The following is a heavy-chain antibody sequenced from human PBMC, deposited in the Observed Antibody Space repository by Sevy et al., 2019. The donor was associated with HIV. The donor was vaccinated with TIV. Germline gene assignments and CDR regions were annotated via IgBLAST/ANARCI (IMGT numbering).Heavy chain of an antibody. CDR2: ISYDGSNK. CDR3: ARDHFWDI. J-gene: IGHJ3*02. Sequence: GGSLRLSCAASGFTFSSYAMHGVRQAPGKGLEWVAVISYDGSNKYYADSVKGRFTISRDNSKNTLYLQMNSLRAEDTAVYYCARDHFWDIWGQGTMVTVSS. V-gene: IGHV3-30-3*01. CDR1: GFTFSSYA.